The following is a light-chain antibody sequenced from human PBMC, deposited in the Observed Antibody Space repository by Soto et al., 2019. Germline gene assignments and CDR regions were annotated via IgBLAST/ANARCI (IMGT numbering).Light chain of an antibody. V-gene: IGKV3-15*01. J-gene: IGKJ1*01. CDR3: QQYNKWPPT. CDR2: GAS. CDR1: QSVSSN. Sequence: EIVMTQSPATLSVSPGERATLSCRASQSVSSNLAWYQQKPGQAPRLLIYGASTRATGIPARFSGSGSGTEFTLTINSLQSEDFAVYYCQQYNKWPPTFGKGTKVDIQ.